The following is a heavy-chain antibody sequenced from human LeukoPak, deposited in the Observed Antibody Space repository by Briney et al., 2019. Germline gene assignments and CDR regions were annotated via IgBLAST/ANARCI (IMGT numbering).Heavy chain of an antibody. CDR2: IFQRGYS. V-gene: IGHV4-38-2*01. Sequence: SETLSLTCAVSGYSISSGYYWGWIRQPPGKGLQWIGSIFQRGYSYYNPSLKSRVTISVDTSRNQFSLKLSSVTAADTAVYYCAGDKETTGNGRPNLFDLWGQGTLVTVSS. CDR3: AGDKETTGNGRPNLFDL. CDR1: GYSISSGYY. J-gene: IGHJ5*02. D-gene: IGHD1-1*01.